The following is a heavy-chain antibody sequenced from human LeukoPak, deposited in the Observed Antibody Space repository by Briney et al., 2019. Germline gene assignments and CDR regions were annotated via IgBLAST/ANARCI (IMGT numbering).Heavy chain of an antibody. D-gene: IGHD3-22*01. CDR1: GYNFTSYD. CDR3: ARDSTYYYDSSGYINY. Sequence: ASVKVSCKASGYNFTSYDINWVRQAPGQGLEWMGWISAYNGNTNYAQKLQGRVTMTTDTSTSTAYMELRSLRSDDTAVYYCARDSTYYYDSSGYINYWGQGTLVTVSS. V-gene: IGHV1-18*01. CDR2: ISAYNGNT. J-gene: IGHJ4*02.